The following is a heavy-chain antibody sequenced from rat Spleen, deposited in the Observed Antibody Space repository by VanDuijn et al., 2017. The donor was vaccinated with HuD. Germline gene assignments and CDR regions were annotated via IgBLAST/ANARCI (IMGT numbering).Heavy chain of an antibody. CDR1: GFSLTSYG. CDR2: MWSGGST. Sequence: QVQLKESGPGLVQPSQTLSLTCTVSGFSLTSYGVSWVRQPPGKGLEWMGVMWSGGSTDYNSALKSRLSISRDTSKNQVFLKMNSLQSEDTTTYYCARDLDGYFDYWGQGVMVTVSS. D-gene: IGHD1-12*03. V-gene: IGHV2-45*01. CDR3: ARDLDGYFDY. J-gene: IGHJ2*01.